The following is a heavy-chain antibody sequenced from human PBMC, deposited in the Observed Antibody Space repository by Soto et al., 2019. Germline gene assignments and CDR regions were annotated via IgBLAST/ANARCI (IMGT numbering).Heavy chain of an antibody. J-gene: IGHJ3*02. CDR1: GYSFTTYW. V-gene: IGHV5-51*01. CDR3: ARHPGWGSSRPAAFDI. CDR2: IYPGDSDT. Sequence: EVQVVQSGAEVKMPGESLKISCKGSGYSFTTYWIGWMRQMPGKGLEWMGIIYPGDSDTRYSPSFQGQVTISADKSITTAYLQWSSLKASDTAMYYCARHPGWGSSRPAAFDIWGQGTMVTVSS. D-gene: IGHD6-13*01.